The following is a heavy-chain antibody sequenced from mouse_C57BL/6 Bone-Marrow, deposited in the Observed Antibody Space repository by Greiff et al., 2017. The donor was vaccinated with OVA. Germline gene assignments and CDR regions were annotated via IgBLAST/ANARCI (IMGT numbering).Heavy chain of an antibody. CDR1: GFNIKDDY. CDR3: TTYLY. D-gene: IGHD5-1*01. Sequence: VKLQQSGAELVRPGASVKLSCTASGFNIKDDYMHWVKARPEQGLEWIGWIDPENGDTEYASKFQGKATITSDTSSKTVYLHLSSLTSEDTAVYYCTTYLYWGQGTTLTVSS. J-gene: IGHJ2*01. V-gene: IGHV14-4*01. CDR2: IDPENGDT.